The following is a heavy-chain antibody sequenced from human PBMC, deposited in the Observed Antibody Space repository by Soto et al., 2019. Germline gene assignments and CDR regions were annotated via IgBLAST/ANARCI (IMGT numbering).Heavy chain of an antibody. D-gene: IGHD6-13*01. J-gene: IGHJ6*02. V-gene: IGHV1-69*02. Sequence: GASVKVSCKASGGTFSSYTISWVRHAHGQGLEWMGRIIPILGIANYAQKFQGRVTITADKSTSTAYMELSSLRSEDTAVYYCARSRGIAAAGTPYYYYYGMDVWGQGTTVTVSS. CDR2: IIPILGIA. CDR1: GGTFSSYT. CDR3: ARSRGIAAAGTPYYYYYGMDV.